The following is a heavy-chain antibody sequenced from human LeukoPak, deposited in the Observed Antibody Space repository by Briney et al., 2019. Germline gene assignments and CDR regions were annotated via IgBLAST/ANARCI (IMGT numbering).Heavy chain of an antibody. CDR3: AKYAPPTTALTRFFDD. D-gene: IGHD4-17*01. CDR2: ISAGNDI. Sequence: GGSLRLSCAASGFSFNNYAMVWVRQTPGKGLEWVSVISAGNDIVYADSVEGRFSISRDSSKNTLYLQMNSLRVKDTAVYYCAKYAPPTTALTRFFDDWGQGTLVTVSS. V-gene: IGHV3-23*01. CDR1: GFSFNNYA. J-gene: IGHJ4*02.